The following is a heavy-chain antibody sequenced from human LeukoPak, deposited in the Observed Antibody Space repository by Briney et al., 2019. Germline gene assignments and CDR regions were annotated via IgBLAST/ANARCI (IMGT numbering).Heavy chain of an antibody. CDR1: GVSISSSEW. J-gene: IGHJ4*02. Sequence: PSGTLSLTCAVSGVSISSSEWWIWVRQPPGQGLEWIGEIHRDGRTRYNPSLKSRVTMSMDYSKNQFSLSVTSVTAADTAIYYCVKTDIYFNPIDYWGPGSLVTVSS. CDR3: VKTDIYFNPIDY. D-gene: IGHD3-9*01. V-gene: IGHV4-4*02. CDR2: IHRDGRT.